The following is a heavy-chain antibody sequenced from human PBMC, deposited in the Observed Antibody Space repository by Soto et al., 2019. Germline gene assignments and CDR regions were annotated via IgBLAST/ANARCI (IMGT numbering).Heavy chain of an antibody. CDR2: INHSGST. D-gene: IGHD3-3*01. Sequence: SETLSLTCGVYGGSFSGYYWSWIRQPPGKGLEWIGEINHSGSTNYNPSLKSRVTISVDTSKNQFSLKLSSVTAADTAVYYCASAQAGDFWSGYYPPLYYYGMDVWGQGTTVTVSS. CDR3: ASAQAGDFWSGYYPPLYYYGMDV. CDR1: GGSFSGYY. V-gene: IGHV4-34*01. J-gene: IGHJ6*02.